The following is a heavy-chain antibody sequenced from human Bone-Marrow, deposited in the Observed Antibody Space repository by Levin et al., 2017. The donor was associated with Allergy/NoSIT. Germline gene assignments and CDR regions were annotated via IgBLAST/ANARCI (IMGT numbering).Heavy chain of an antibody. V-gene: IGHV2-70*01. J-gene: IGHJ5*02. CDR1: GFSLRPSGMC. CDR3: ARTVEETTVTTAFDT. D-gene: IGHD4-17*01. CDR2: IDWDANT. Sequence: SGPTLVKPTQTLTLTCTFSGFSLRPSGMCVTWIRPPPGKALEWLALIDWDANTYYNTSLKTRLTISEDTSKNQVVLTMTNMGPVDTATYYCARTVEETTVTTAFDTWGQGMLVTVSS.